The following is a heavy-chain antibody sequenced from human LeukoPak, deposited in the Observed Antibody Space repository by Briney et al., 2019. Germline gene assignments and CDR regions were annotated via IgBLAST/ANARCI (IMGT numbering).Heavy chain of an antibody. J-gene: IGHJ6*03. CDR2: ISRSSSFT. Sequence: GGPLRLSCAGSGFTFSDYSMNWVRQAPGKGREGVSSISRSSSFTYYEEPVKGRFTFSRDNAKNSLYLQMSSLRAEDTAVYYCARDGIRRLHLGAGYYYYSMDVWGEGTTVTVSS. D-gene: IGHD6-13*01. V-gene: IGHV3-21*01. CDR1: GFTFSDYS. CDR3: ARDGIRRLHLGAGYYYYSMDV.